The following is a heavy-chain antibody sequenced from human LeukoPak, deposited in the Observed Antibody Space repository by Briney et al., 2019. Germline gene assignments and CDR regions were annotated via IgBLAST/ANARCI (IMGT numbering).Heavy chain of an antibody. Sequence: SETLSLTCTVSGGSISSYYWSWIRQPPGKGLEWIGYIYYSGSTNYNPSLKSRVTISVDTSKNQFSLKLSSVTAADTAVYYCARAVGGYDTWDYWGQGTLVTVSS. D-gene: IGHD5-12*01. CDR3: ARAVGGYDTWDY. CDR2: IYYSGST. V-gene: IGHV4-59*01. CDR1: GGSISSYY. J-gene: IGHJ4*02.